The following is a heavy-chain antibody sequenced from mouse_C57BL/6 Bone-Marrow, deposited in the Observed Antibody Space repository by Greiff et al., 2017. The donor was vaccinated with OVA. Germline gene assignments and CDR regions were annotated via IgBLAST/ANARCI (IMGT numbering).Heavy chain of an antibody. CDR2: IDPEDGDT. J-gene: IGHJ2*01. Sequence: EVKLMESGAELVRPGASVKLSCTASGFNIKDYYMHWVKQRPEQGLEWIGRIDPEDGDTEYAPKFQGKATMTADTSSNTAYLQLSSLTSEDTAVYYCTTGRQGGYYFDYWGQGTTLTVSS. CDR3: TTGRQGGYYFDY. V-gene: IGHV14-1*01. CDR1: GFNIKDYY. D-gene: IGHD2-12*01.